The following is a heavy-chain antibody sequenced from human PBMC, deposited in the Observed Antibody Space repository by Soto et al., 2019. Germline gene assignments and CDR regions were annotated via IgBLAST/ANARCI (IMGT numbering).Heavy chain of an antibody. CDR1: GYTFSSYD. J-gene: IGHJ6*02. D-gene: IGHD1-26*01. CDR3: ARQWELSGYYYGMDV. Sequence: QVQLVQSGAEVKKPGASVKVSCKASGYTFSSYDFNWVRQATGQGLEWMGRMNPNTGNTGYAQKFQGRVTITRDPSISTAYMELSSLRYEDTAVYYCARQWELSGYYYGMDVWGQGTTVTVSS. CDR2: MNPNTGNT. V-gene: IGHV1-8*01.